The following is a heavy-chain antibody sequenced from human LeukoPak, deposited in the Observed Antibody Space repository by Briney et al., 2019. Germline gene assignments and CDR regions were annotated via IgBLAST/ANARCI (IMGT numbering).Heavy chain of an antibody. J-gene: IGHJ4*02. CDR2: IKQDGSEK. D-gene: IGHD3-3*01. CDR1: GFTFSSYW. CDR3: AKCGNYDFWSGYTVDY. V-gene: IGHV3-7*03. Sequence: GGSLRLSCAASGFTFSSYWMSWVRQAPGKGLEWVANIKQDGSEKYYVDSVKGRFTISRDNAKNSLYLQMNSLRAEDTAVYYCAKCGNYDFWSGYTVDYWGQGTLVTVSS.